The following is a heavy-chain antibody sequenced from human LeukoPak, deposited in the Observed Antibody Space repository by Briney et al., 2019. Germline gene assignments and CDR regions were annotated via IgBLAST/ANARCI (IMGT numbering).Heavy chain of an antibody. J-gene: IGHJ5*02. Sequence: SETLSLTCTVSGGSISSSYWSWIRQPPGKGLEWIGYIYYSGSTNYNPSLKSRVTISVDTPKNQFSLKLSSVTAADTAVYYCARYNYDFWSGYSKWFDPWGQGTLVTVSS. CDR1: GGSISSSY. D-gene: IGHD3-3*01. V-gene: IGHV4-59*01. CDR3: ARYNYDFWSGYSKWFDP. CDR2: IYYSGST.